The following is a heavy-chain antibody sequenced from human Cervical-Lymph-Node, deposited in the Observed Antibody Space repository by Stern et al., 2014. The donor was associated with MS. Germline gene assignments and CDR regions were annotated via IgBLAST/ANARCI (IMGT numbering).Heavy chain of an antibody. CDR2: ISSTGSST. CDR3: ARGTSMISFYYGLDV. V-gene: IGHV3-64*01. CDR1: GFAFSSYA. D-gene: IGHD3/OR15-3a*01. J-gene: IGHJ6*02. Sequence: LQPGGSLRLSCTASGFAFSSYAMFWVRQAPGKGLEHVSTISSTGSSTFYANSVKGRFTISRDNSKNTLYLQMGSLRVEDMAVYFCARGTSMISFYYGLDVWGQGTTVIVSS.